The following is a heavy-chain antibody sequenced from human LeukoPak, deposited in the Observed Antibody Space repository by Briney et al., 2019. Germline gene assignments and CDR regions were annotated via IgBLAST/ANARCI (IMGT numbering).Heavy chain of an antibody. Sequence: GGSLRLSCVASGFIFRNYAMAWVRPAPGKGLEWVSTISVRGESIYYADSVKGRFTISRDNSKNTLSLQMNSLRAEDTAVYYCAKVNWCSASCADAWGQGTLVTVSS. D-gene: IGHD2-2*01. CDR3: AKVNWCSASCADA. V-gene: IGHV3-23*01. J-gene: IGHJ4*02. CDR2: ISVRGESI. CDR1: GFIFRNYA.